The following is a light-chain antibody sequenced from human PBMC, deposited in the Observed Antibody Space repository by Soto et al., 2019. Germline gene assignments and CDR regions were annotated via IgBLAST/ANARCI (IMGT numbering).Light chain of an antibody. V-gene: IGLV2-14*01. CDR1: SSDIGGYDC. J-gene: IGLJ2*01. CDR2: EVS. CDR3: SSYTGSSVI. Sequence: QSALTQPASVSGSPGQSITISCTGTSSDIGGYDCVSWYQQHPGKAPKLMIFEVSNRPSGVSNRFSGSKSGNTASLTISGLQAEDEADYYCSSYTGSSVIFGGGTNSPS.